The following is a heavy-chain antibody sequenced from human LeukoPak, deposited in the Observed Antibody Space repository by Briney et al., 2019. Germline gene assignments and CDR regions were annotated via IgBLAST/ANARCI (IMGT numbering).Heavy chain of an antibody. Sequence: GGSLRLSCAASGFTFSIYSMNWVPQAPGKGLGWVSSISSSSSYIYYADSVKGRFTISRDNAKNSLYLQLNSLRDEDTAVYYCARYPGAAASFDYWGQGTLVTVSS. CDR3: ARYPGAAASFDY. V-gene: IGHV3-21*01. CDR2: ISSSSSYI. D-gene: IGHD6-13*01. CDR1: GFTFSIYS. J-gene: IGHJ4*02.